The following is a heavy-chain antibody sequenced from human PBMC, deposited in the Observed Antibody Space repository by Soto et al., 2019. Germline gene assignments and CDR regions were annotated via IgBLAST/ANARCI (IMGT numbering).Heavy chain of an antibody. V-gene: IGHV3-23*01. CDR3: ARRGSGSYYDY. J-gene: IGHJ4*02. Sequence: EVQLLESGGGLVQPGGSLRLSCAASGFTFSNYAMNWVRQAPGKGLEWVSVISGSGDSTYYADSVKGRFTISRDNSENTLYLQMNSLRAEDTALYYCARRGSGSYYDYWGQGTLVTVSS. D-gene: IGHD1-26*01. CDR2: ISGSGDST. CDR1: GFTFSNYA.